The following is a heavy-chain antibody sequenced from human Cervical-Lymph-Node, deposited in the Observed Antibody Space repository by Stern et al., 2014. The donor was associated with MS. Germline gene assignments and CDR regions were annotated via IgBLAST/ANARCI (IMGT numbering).Heavy chain of an antibody. J-gene: IGHJ2*01. CDR3: AGMVRDDWYFDL. D-gene: IGHD3-10*01. Sequence: VQLVESGAEVKKPGASVKVSCKVSGYTLTELSMHWVRQAPGQGLEWMGCFDPEDCETIYAQKFQGRVTMTEDTSTDTAYMELSSLRSEDTAVYYCAGMVRDDWYFDLWGRGTLVTVSS. CDR2: FDPEDCET. CDR1: GYTLTELS. V-gene: IGHV1-24*01.